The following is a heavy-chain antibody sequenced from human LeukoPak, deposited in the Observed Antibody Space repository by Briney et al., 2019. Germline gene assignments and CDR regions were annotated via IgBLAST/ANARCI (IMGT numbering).Heavy chain of an antibody. D-gene: IGHD2-15*01. Sequence: GGSLRLSCAASGFTFSSYSMNWVRQAPGKGLEWVSSISSSSSYIYYADSVKGRFTISRSNAKHSLFLQMNSLRAEDTAVYYCARDRISGYFDYWGQGTLVTVSS. CDR2: ISSSSSYI. CDR3: ARDRISGYFDY. V-gene: IGHV3-21*01. J-gene: IGHJ4*02. CDR1: GFTFSSYS.